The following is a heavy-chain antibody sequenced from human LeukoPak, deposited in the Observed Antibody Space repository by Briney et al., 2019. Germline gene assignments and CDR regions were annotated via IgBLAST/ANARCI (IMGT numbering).Heavy chain of an antibody. J-gene: IGHJ4*02. CDR2: IIPILGIA. CDR3: ARDRHSWGNSPDY. V-gene: IGHV1-69*04. CDR1: GGTFSSYA. Sequence: ASVKVSCKASGGTFSSYAISWVRQAPGQGLEWMGRIIPILGIANYAQKFQGRVTITADKSTSTAYMELSSLRSEDTAVYYCARDRHSWGNSPDYWGQGTLVTVSS. D-gene: IGHD2-15*01.